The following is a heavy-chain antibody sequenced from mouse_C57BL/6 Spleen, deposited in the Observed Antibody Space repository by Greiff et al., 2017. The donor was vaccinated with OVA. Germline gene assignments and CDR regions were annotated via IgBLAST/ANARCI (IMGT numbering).Heavy chain of an antibody. Sequence: EVKLVESGAGLVKPGGSLKLSCAASGFTFSSYAMSWVRQTPEKRLEWVAYISSGGDYIYYADTVKGRFTISRDNARNTLYLQMSSLKSEDTAMYYCTRDGGDYDPHWYFDVWGTGTTVTVSS. J-gene: IGHJ1*03. CDR1: GFTFSSYA. CDR3: TRDGGDYDPHWYFDV. CDR2: ISSGGDYI. D-gene: IGHD2-4*01. V-gene: IGHV5-9-1*02.